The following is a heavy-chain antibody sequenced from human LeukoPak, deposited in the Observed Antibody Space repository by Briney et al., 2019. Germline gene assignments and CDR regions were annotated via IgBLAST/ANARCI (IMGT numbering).Heavy chain of an antibody. D-gene: IGHD3-3*01. J-gene: IGHJ4*02. CDR3: AKVPVLRFLEWYIDY. V-gene: IGHV3-23*01. CDR2: ISGSGGST. Sequence: GRSLRLSCAASGFTFSSYAMSWVRQAPGKGLEWVSAISGSGGSTYYADSVKGRFTISRDNSKNTLYLQMNSLRAEDTAVYYCAKVPVLRFLEWYIDYWGQGTLVTVSS. CDR1: GFTFSSYA.